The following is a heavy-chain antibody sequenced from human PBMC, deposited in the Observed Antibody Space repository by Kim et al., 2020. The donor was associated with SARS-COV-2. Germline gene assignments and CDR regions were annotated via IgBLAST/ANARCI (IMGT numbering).Heavy chain of an antibody. V-gene: IGHV1-46*01. CDR1: GYTFTSYY. CDR3: ARLAVAGTGGGDSFDY. D-gene: IGHD6-19*01. CDR2: INPSGGST. J-gene: IGHJ4*02. Sequence: ASVKVSCKASGYTFTSYYMHWVRQAPGQGLEWMGIINPSGGSTSYAQKFQGRVTMTRDTSTSTVYMELSSLRSEDTAVYYCARLAVAGTGGGDSFDYWGQGTLVTVSS.